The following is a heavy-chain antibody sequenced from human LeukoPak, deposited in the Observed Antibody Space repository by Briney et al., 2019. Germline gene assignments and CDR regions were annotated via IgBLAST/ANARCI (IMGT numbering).Heavy chain of an antibody. V-gene: IGHV3-66*01. D-gene: IGHD3-22*01. CDR1: GFTVSSNY. CDR2: IYSGGST. J-gene: IGHJ4*02. CDR3: ARARYYYDSSGYYYLDY. Sequence: GGSLRLSCAASGFTVSSNYMSWVRQAPGKGLEWVSVIYSGGSTYYADSVKGRFTISRDNSKNTLYLQMNSLRAEGTAVYYCARARYYYDSSGYYYLDYWGQGTLVTVSS.